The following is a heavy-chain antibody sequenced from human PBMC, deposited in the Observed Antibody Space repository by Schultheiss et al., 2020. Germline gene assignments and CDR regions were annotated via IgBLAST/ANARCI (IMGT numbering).Heavy chain of an antibody. CDR3: ARVRYSSGWYPQGGGDY. D-gene: IGHD6-19*01. CDR1: GFTFSSYW. V-gene: IGHV3-74*01. CDR2: INSDGSST. Sequence: GESLKISCAASGFTFSSYWMHWVRQAPGKGLVWVSRINSDGSSTSYADSVKGRFTISRDNAKNTLYLQMNSLRAEDTAVYYCARVRYSSGWYPQGGGDYWGQGTLVTVSS. J-gene: IGHJ4*02.